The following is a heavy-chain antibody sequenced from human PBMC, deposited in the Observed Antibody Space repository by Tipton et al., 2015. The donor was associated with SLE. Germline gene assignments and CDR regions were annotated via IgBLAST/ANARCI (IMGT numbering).Heavy chain of an antibody. CDR1: GDSISSGGYY. Sequence: TLSLTCSVSGDSISSGGYYWNWIRQPAGKGLEWIGQIYISGRTNYNPSLKSRVTISVDTSKNQFSLKVNSVTAADTAVYDCARARVYDFYRGYAPYDNWGQGTLVAVSS. V-gene: IGHV4-61*09. CDR3: ARARVYDFYRGYAPYDN. CDR2: IYISGRT. J-gene: IGHJ4*02. D-gene: IGHD3-3*01.